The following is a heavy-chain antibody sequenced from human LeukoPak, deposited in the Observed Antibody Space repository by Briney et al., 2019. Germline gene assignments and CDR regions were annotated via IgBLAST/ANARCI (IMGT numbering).Heavy chain of an antibody. CDR2: ISSSSSYI. CDR1: GFTFSSYS. D-gene: IGHD5-12*01. J-gene: IGHJ3*02. Sequence: PGGSLRLSCAASGFTFSSYSMNWVRQAPGKGLEWVSSISSSSSYIYYADSVKGRFTISRDNAKNSLYLQMNSLRAEDTAVYYCAVIVATIKDAFDIWGQGTMVTVSS. CDR3: AVIVATIKDAFDI. V-gene: IGHV3-21*01.